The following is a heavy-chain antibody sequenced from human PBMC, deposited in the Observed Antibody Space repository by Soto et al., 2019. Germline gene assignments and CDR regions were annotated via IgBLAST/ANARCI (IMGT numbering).Heavy chain of an antibody. CDR3: ARARESLTGYTYNWFDP. CDR2: IIPIFGTA. D-gene: IGHD3-9*01. CDR1: GGTFSSYA. V-gene: IGHV1-69*13. J-gene: IGHJ5*02. Sequence: SVKVSCKASGGTFSSYAISWVRQAPGQGLEWMGGIIPIFGTANYAQKFQGRVTITADESTSTAYMELSSLRSEDTAVYYCARARESLTGYTYNWFDPWGQGTLVTVPQ.